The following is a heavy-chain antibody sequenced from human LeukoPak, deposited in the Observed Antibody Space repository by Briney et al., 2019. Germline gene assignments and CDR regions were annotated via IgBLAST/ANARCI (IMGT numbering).Heavy chain of an antibody. D-gene: IGHD6-13*01. CDR2: IYYSGST. V-gene: IGHV4-39*07. CDR3: ARSSGYSSSWYWVFEVRWFDP. J-gene: IGHJ5*02. Sequence: SETLSLTCAVYGGSFSSYYWGWIRQPPGKGLEWIGSIYYSGSTYYNPSLKSRVTISVDTSKNQFSLKLSSVTAADTAVYYCARSSGYSSSWYWVFEVRWFDPWGQGTLVTVSS. CDR1: GGSFSSYY.